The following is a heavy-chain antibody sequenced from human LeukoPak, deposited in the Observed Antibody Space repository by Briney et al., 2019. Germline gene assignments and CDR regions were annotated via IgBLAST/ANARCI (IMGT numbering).Heavy chain of an antibody. D-gene: IGHD3-22*01. J-gene: IGHJ4*02. CDR1: GYTFTSYG. CDR3: ATDQPYYYDSSGYSFDY. Sequence: ASVEVSCKASGYTFTSYGISWVRQAPGQGLEWMGWISAYNGNTNYAQKLQGRVTMTTDTSTSTAYMELRSLRSDDTAVYYCATDQPYYYDSSGYSFDYWGQGTLVTVSS. V-gene: IGHV1-18*01. CDR2: ISAYNGNT.